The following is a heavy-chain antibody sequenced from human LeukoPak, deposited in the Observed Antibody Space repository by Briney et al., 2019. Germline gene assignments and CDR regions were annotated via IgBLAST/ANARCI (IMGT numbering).Heavy chain of an antibody. CDR1: GFTVGTKY. V-gene: IGHV3-53*01. Sequence: GGSLRLSCAASGFTVGTKYMNWVRQAPGKGLEWVSIIYSGGTTYYADSVKGRFTISRDTSKNTLYLQMNSLRAEDTAVYYCARVSSDSSGWYEFDYWGQGTLVTVSS. J-gene: IGHJ4*02. CDR3: ARVSSDSSGWYEFDY. CDR2: IYSGGTT. D-gene: IGHD6-19*01.